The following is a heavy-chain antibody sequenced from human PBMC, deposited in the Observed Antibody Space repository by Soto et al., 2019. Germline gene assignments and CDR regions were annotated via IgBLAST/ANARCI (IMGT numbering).Heavy chain of an antibody. CDR1: GFTFSSYS. Sequence: GGSLRLSCAASGFTFSSYSMNWVRQAPGKGLEWVSSISSSSSYIYYADSVKGRFTISRDNAKNSLYLQMNSLRAEDTAVYYCARGPLLRYFDWPELFDYWGQGTLVTVSS. J-gene: IGHJ4*02. CDR3: ARGPLLRYFDWPELFDY. D-gene: IGHD3-9*01. CDR2: ISSSSSYI. V-gene: IGHV3-21*01.